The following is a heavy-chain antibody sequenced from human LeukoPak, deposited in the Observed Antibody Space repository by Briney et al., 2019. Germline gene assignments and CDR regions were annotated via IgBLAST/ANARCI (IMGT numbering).Heavy chain of an antibody. D-gene: IGHD3-10*01. CDR3: AKQFGY. CDR1: GFTFSSYG. CDR2: IRYDGSYK. Sequence: GGSLRLSCAASGFTFSSYGMHWVRQAPGKGLERVAFIRYDGSYKYYADSVKGRFTISRDNSKNTLYLQMNSLRPDDTAVYYCAKQFGYWGQGTLVTVSS. J-gene: IGHJ4*02. V-gene: IGHV3-30*02.